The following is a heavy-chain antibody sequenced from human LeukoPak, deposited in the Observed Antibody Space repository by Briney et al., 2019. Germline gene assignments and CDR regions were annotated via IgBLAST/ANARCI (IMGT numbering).Heavy chain of an antibody. D-gene: IGHD3-10*01. CDR3: ARGAIDGSGSSVWFDP. CDR1: GGSFSGYY. Sequence: SETLSLTCAVYGGSFSGYYWSWIRQPPGKGLEWIGEINHSGSTNYNPSLKSRVTISVDTSKNQFSLKLSSVTAADTAVYYCARGAIDGSGSSVWFDPWGQGTLVTVSS. CDR2: INHSGST. V-gene: IGHV4-34*01. J-gene: IGHJ5*02.